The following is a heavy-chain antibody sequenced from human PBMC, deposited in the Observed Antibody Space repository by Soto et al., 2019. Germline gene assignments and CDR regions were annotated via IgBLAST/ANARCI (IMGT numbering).Heavy chain of an antibody. CDR1: GYTFTGYY. J-gene: IGHJ4*02. CDR3: ARESTDTYDFWSGSPRFDY. CDR2: INPNSGGT. Sequence: ASVKVSCKASGYTFTGYYMHWVRQAPGQGLEWMGWINPNSGGTNYAQKFQGWVTMTRDTSISTAYMELSRLRSDDTAVYYCARESTDTYDFWSGSPRFDYWGQGTLVTVSS. V-gene: IGHV1-2*04. D-gene: IGHD3-3*01.